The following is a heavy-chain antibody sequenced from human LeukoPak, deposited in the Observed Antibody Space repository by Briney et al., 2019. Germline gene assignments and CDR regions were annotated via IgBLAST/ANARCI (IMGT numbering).Heavy chain of an antibody. Sequence: ASVKVSCKASGYTFTGDYIHWVRQAPGQGTEWMGWINPNSGGTNYAQKFQGRVTMTRDTSISTAYMELSGLKSDDTAVFYCARDNSCSSSSCGNSYMDVWGKGTTVTVSS. CDR2: INPNSGGT. V-gene: IGHV1-2*02. J-gene: IGHJ6*03. D-gene: IGHD2-2*01. CDR1: GYTFTGDY. CDR3: ARDNSCSSSSCGNSYMDV.